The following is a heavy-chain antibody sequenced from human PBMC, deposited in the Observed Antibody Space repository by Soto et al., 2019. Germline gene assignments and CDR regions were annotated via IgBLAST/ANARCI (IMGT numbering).Heavy chain of an antibody. CDR2: ISAYNGNT. CDR3: ARVPRGAWYSQSLY. V-gene: IGHV1-18*04. D-gene: IGHD6-13*01. J-gene: IGHJ4*02. CDR1: GYTFTSYG. Sequence: QVQLVQSGAEVKKPGASVKVSCKASGYTFTSYGISWVRQAPGQGLEWRGWISAYNGNTNIAPKLQGRVTMTTDTSTNTAYMELSSLRSDDTAVYYCARVPRGAWYSQSLYWGQGSLVTVSS.